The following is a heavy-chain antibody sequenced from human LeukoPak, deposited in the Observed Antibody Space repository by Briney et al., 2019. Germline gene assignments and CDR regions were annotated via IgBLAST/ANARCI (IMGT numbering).Heavy chain of an antibody. CDR2: ISNDGYST. CDR3: ARVQNMGTYDY. Sequence: PGGSLRLSCAASGFIFSNYAMHWVRQAPGKGLEYVSAISNDGYSTFYANSVKGRLTISRDNSKSTLYLQKGSLRAEDMAVYYCARVQNMGTYDYWGQGTLVTVSS. J-gene: IGHJ4*02. CDR1: GFIFSNYA. V-gene: IGHV3-64*01.